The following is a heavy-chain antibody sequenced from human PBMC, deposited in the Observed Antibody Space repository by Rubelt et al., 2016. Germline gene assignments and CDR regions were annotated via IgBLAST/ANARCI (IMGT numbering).Heavy chain of an antibody. CDR3: ARDLYKGPRWLVAY. D-gene: IGHD6-19*01. CDR1: GYTFTGYY. Sequence: QVQLVQSGSELKKPGASVKVSCKASGYTFTGYYMHWVRQAPGQGLEWMGWINPNSGGTNYAQKFQGRVTMTRDTSISTAYMELSVLRSDDTAVYYCARDLYKGPRWLVAYWGQGTLVTVSS. CDR2: INPNSGGT. J-gene: IGHJ4*02. V-gene: IGHV1-2*02.